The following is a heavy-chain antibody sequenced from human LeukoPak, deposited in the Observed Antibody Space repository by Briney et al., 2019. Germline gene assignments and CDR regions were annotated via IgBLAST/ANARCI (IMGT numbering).Heavy chain of an antibody. CDR3: TTDLGDYGDYVRC. D-gene: IGHD4-17*01. J-gene: IGHJ4*02. CDR2: IKTKTDGGTT. V-gene: IGHV3-15*01. CDR1: GFSVSNAW. Sequence: SGGSLRLSCAASGFSVSNAWMSWVRQAPGKGLECVGRIKTKTDGGTTDYAAPVKGRFTISRNDSKNTLYLQMNSLKTEDTAVYYCTTDLGDYGDYVRCWGQGTLVTVSS.